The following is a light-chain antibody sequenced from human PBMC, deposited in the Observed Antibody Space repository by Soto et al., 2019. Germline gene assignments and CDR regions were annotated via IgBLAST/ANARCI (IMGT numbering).Light chain of an antibody. CDR1: QKISSN. J-gene: IGKJ4*01. CDR3: QRYNNWPLT. V-gene: IGKV3-15*01. CDR2: DAS. Sequence: EIGMTQSPATLSVSPGERATLSCRASQKISSNLAWYQQKPGQAPRLLIYDASTRATGIPARFSGSGSGTEFTLTISSLQSEDFAVYYCQRYNNWPLTFGGGTKVENK.